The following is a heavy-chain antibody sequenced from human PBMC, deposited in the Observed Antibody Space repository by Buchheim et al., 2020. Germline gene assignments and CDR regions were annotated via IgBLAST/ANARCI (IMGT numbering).Heavy chain of an antibody. V-gene: IGHV3-33*01. Sequence: QVQLVESGGGVVQPGRSLRLSCAASGFTFSSYGMHWVRQAPGKGLEWVAVIWYDGSNKYYADSVKGRFTISRDNSKNTLYLQMNSLRAEDTAVYYCARDIPRLLGHDILTGYSDYWGQGTL. CDR2: IWYDGSNK. CDR1: GFTFSSYG. CDR3: ARDIPRLLGHDILTGYSDY. D-gene: IGHD3-9*01. J-gene: IGHJ4*02.